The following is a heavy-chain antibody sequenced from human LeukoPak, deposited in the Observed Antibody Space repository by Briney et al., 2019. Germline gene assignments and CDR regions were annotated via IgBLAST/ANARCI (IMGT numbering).Heavy chain of an antibody. CDR1: GFTFSSYW. CDR2: IKKDGSEK. CDR3: ARDMIPGYSSGWGLDY. V-gene: IGHV3-7*01. Sequence: GGTLSLSCAASGFTFSSYWMSWVRQAPGKGLEWVANIKKDGSEKYYVDSVKGRFTISRDNAKNSLYLQMNSLRAEDTAVYYCARDMIPGYSSGWGLDYGGQGTLVTVSS. J-gene: IGHJ4*02. D-gene: IGHD6-19*01.